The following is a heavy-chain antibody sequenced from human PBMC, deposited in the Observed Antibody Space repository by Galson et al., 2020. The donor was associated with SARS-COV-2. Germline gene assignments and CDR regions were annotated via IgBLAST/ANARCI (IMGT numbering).Heavy chain of an antibody. CDR1: GASISSSSYY. CDR3: ARSTEYYDTSGYYPASWFDP. CDR2: IDYSGTT. Sequence: ASETLSLTCSVSGASISSSSYYWGWIRQPPGMGLEWIGYIDYSGTTHFNPSLKSRVTISIDTSKSQFSFRLSSVTAADTAVYYCARSTEYYDTSGYYPASWFDPWGQGALVTVSS. V-gene: IGHV4-39*07. D-gene: IGHD3-22*01. J-gene: IGHJ5*02.